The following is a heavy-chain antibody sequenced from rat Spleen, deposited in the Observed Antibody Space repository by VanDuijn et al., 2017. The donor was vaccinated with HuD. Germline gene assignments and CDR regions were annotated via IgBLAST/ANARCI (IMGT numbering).Heavy chain of an antibody. D-gene: IGHD1-4*01. V-gene: IGHV2-30*01. Sequence: QVQLKESGPGLVQPSQTLSLTCTVSGFSLTSYNVHWVRQPTGKGLEWMGVIWTGGTTDYSSALKSRLSISRDTSRSQVFLKMNSLQTEDTATYYCARDYPGDYWGQGVMVTVSS. CDR2: IWTGGTT. CDR3: ARDYPGDY. CDR1: GFSLTSYN. J-gene: IGHJ2*01.